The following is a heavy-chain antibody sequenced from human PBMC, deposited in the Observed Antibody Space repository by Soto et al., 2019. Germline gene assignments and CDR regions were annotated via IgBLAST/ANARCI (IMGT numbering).Heavy chain of an antibody. CDR2: ISAYNGDT. J-gene: IGHJ4*02. D-gene: IGHD2-2*02. V-gene: IGHV1-18*01. CDR1: GFHYTSYG. Sequence: GASVKVSCKASGFHYTSYGITWVRQAPGQGLEWMGWISAYNGDTNYAQKFQGRVTVTTDTSTTTAYMELRSLRSDDTAVYYCARDHCSSTNCYTVVDYWGQGTLVTVSS. CDR3: ARDHCSSTNCYTVVDY.